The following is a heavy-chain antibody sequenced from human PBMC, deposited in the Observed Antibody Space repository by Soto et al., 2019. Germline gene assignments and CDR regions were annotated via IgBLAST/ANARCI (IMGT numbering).Heavy chain of an antibody. Sequence: EVQLVESGGGLVQPGGSLRLSCAASGFTFSNYWMNWVRQAPGKGLEWVANIKQDGSQPYFLDSVKGRFTVSRDNARNSLYLQMNSLRVDDTAVYYCGGGTAFDFWGQGTLVTVSS. V-gene: IGHV3-7*01. J-gene: IGHJ4*02. CDR3: GGGTAFDF. D-gene: IGHD1-1*01. CDR2: IKQDGSQP. CDR1: GFTFSNYW.